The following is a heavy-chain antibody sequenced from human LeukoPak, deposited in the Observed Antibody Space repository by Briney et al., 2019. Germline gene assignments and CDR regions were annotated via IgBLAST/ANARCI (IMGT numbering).Heavy chain of an antibody. CDR3: ASWTRVGSRYNWHEYNYNMDV. D-gene: IGHD1-20*01. CDR1: GGSFSGYY. Sequence: PSETLSLTCAVYGGSFSGYYWSWIRQPPRKGLEWIGEINHSGRTNYNTSFKSRVTISVDTSKNQFSLKLSSVTAADTAVYYCASWTRVGSRYNWHEYNYNMDVWGRGTTVTVSS. J-gene: IGHJ6*03. V-gene: IGHV4-34*01. CDR2: INHSGRT.